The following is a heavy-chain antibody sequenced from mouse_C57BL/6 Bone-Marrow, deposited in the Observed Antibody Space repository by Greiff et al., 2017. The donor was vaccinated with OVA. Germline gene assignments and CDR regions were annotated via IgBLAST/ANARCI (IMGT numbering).Heavy chain of an antibody. J-gene: IGHJ1*03. CDR3: ARRLLKYFDV. CDR1: GYSFTGYY. D-gene: IGHD2-3*01. CDR2: INPSTGGT. V-gene: IGHV1-42*01. Sequence: VHVKQSGPELVKPGASVKISCKASGYSFTGYYMNWVQQSPEKSLEWIGEINPSTGGTTYNQKFKAKATLTVDKSSSTAYMQLKSLTSEDSAVYYCARRLLKYFDVWGTGTTVTVSS.